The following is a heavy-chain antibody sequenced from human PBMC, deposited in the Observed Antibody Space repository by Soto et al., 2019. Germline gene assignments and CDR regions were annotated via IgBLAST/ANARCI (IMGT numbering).Heavy chain of an antibody. CDR1: GYTFTGYY. J-gene: IGHJ5*02. D-gene: IGHD6-19*01. V-gene: IGHV1-2*04. Sequence: QVQLVQSGAEVKKPGASVKVSCKASGYTFTGYYMHWVRQAPGQGLEWMGWINPNSGGTNYAQKFQGWVTMTRDTFISTAYMELSRLSSDDTAVYYCARGGSSGWSTPLWGFDPWGQGTLVTVSS. CDR2: INPNSGGT. CDR3: ARGGSSGWSTPLWGFDP.